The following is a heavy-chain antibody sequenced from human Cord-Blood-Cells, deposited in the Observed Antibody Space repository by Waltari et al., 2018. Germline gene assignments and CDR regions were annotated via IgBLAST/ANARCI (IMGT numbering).Heavy chain of an antibody. CDR2: INHSGST. J-gene: IGHJ5*02. CDR1: GGSFSGYY. Sequence: QVQLPQWGAALLKPSETLSLTCAVYGGSFSGYYWSRIRQPPGKALEWIGEINHSGSTHDNPSLKSRVTISVDTAKTHFSLTLSSVTAAATAVYYCARRNYYDSSGSFDPWGQGTLVTVSS. CDR3: ARRNYYDSSGSFDP. D-gene: IGHD3-22*01. V-gene: IGHV4-34*01.